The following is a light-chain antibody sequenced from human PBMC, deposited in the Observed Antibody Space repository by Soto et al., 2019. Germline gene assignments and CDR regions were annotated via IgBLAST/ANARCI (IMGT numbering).Light chain of an antibody. CDR3: QQYNNWPWT. J-gene: IGKJ1*01. CDR1: QSVTSN. CDR2: GVS. Sequence: EVVMTQSPATLSVSPGERAALSCRASQSVTSNYLAWYQQKPGQAPRLLIYGVSSRATGFPARFSGSGSGTDFTLTISSLQSEDFAVYYCQQYNNWPWTFGQGTKVDIK. V-gene: IGKV3-15*01.